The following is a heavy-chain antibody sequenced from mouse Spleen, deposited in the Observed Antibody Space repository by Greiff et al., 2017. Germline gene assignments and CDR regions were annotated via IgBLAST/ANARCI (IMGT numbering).Heavy chain of an antibody. D-gene: IGHD1-1*01. CDR1: GYTLSSHW. CDR2: INPSSGYT. Sequence: QPQEAGGEMAKTGGPGEPSCKGFGYTLSSHWRHRGKQRPGQGLEWIGYINPSSGYTKYNQKFKDKATLTADKSSSTAYMQLSSLTYEDSAVYYCARYGDYGGYFDYWGQGTTLTVSS. CDR3: ARYGDYGGYFDY. V-gene: IGHV1-7*01. J-gene: IGHJ2*01.